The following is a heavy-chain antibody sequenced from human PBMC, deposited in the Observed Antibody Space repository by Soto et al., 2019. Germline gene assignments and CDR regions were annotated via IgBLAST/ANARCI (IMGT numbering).Heavy chain of an antibody. D-gene: IGHD5-18*01. CDR1: GGSISSSSYY. V-gene: IGHV4-39*01. Sequence: SETLSLTCTVPGGSISSSSYYWGWIRQPPGKGLEWIGSTFYSGTTYYNPSLKSRVTISVDTSKNQFSLKLSSVTAADTAVYYCACIFSGGYGYGFYYYGMDVCGQGTTVTVSS. CDR2: TFYSGTT. CDR3: ACIFSGGYGYGFYYYGMDV. J-gene: IGHJ6*02.